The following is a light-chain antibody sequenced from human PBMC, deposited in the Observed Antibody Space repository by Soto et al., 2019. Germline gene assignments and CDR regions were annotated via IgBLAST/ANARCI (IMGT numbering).Light chain of an antibody. V-gene: IGKV3-20*01. CDR3: QQYGSSPIT. CDR2: GAS. J-gene: IGKJ5*01. Sequence: DIVVTQSPATLSVSPGERATLSCMASQSSSSSYLAWYQQKPGQAPRLLIYGASTRATGIPDRFTGRGSGTDFSLTISRLEPEDFAVYFCQQYGSSPITFGQGTRLEIK. CDR1: QSSSSSY.